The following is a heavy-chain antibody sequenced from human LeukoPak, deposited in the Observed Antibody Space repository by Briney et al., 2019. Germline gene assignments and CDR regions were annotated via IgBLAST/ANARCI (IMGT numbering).Heavy chain of an antibody. Sequence: PWGSLRLSCAASGFTFSSYSMKLVRPAPGGGLGWGLSLSSSSSYIYYADSLKGRFTISRDNAKNSLYLQMNSLRAEDTAVYYCARDGEGDWENYYYYYMDVWGKGTTVTVSS. V-gene: IGHV3-21*01. CDR3: ARDGEGDWENYYYYYMDV. CDR1: GFTFSSYS. CDR2: LSSSSSYI. D-gene: IGHD1-26*01. J-gene: IGHJ6*03.